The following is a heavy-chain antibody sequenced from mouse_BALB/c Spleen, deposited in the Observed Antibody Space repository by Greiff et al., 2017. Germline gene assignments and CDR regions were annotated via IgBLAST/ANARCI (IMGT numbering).Heavy chain of an antibody. CDR1: GYSFTSYW. CDR3: ARKALNGSSYCYFDY. J-gene: IGHJ2*01. D-gene: IGHD1-1*01. Sequence: QVQLQQPGAELVKPGASVKLSCKASGYSFTSYWMYWVKQRLGQGLEWIGENDPSDSYTNYNQKFKGKATLTVDKSSSTAYMQLRSLTSEDSAVYYGARKALNGSSYCYFDYWGQGTTLTVSS. V-gene: IGHV1-69*02. CDR2: NDPSDSYT.